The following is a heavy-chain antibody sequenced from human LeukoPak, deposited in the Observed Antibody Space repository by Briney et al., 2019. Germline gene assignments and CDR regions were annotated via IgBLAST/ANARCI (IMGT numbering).Heavy chain of an antibody. J-gene: IGHJ5*02. CDR2: ITISGHTK. CDR1: GFTFGTYA. CDR3: ARGDPHADL. Sequence: GGSLRLSCAASGFTFGTYAMHWVRQAPGKGLEWIADITISGHTKNYADSVKGRFTISRDNARTSLYLQMNSLRVEDTGVYYCARGDPHADLWGQGTLVTVSS. V-gene: IGHV3-48*03.